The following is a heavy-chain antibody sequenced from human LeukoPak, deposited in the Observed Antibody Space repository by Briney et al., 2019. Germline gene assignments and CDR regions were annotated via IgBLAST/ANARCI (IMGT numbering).Heavy chain of an antibody. CDR2: INPNSGDA. D-gene: IGHD2-2*02. CDR3: ARGVYCTSTSCYSGLGYYYYYMGV. J-gene: IGHJ6*03. CDR1: GYTFTGHY. Sequence: ASVKVSCKASGYTFTGHYIHWVRQAPGQGLEWMGWINPNSGDANYAQKFQGRVTVTRDTSITTAYMELSRLTSVDTAVYYCARGVYCTSTSCYSGLGYYYYYMGVWGKGATVTV. V-gene: IGHV1-2*02.